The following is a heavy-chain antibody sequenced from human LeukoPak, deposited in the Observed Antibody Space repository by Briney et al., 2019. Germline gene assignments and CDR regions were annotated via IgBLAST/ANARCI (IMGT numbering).Heavy chain of an antibody. Sequence: GGSLRLSCTASGFTFTNYAMNWVRQAPGKGLEWVSTISGSGSITYYADSLKGRFTISRDDSKNTLYLQMNSLRADDTAVYYCAKVPSSPILELGEYYFDYWGQGTLVTVSS. CDR2: ISGSGSIT. CDR1: GFTFTNYA. D-gene: IGHD3-10*01. V-gene: IGHV3-23*01. CDR3: AKVPSSPILELGEYYFDY. J-gene: IGHJ4*02.